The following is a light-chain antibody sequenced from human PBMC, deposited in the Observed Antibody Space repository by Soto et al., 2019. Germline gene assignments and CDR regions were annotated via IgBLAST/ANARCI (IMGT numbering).Light chain of an antibody. CDR1: SSDVGGYNY. J-gene: IGLJ1*01. Sequence: QSVLTQPASGSGSPGQSITISCTGTSSDVGGYNYVSWYQQHPGKAPKLMIDEVSNRPSGVSNRFSGSKSGNTASLTISGLQAEDEADYYCSSYTSSSTQVFGTGTKVTVL. CDR2: EVS. CDR3: SSYTSSSTQV. V-gene: IGLV2-14*01.